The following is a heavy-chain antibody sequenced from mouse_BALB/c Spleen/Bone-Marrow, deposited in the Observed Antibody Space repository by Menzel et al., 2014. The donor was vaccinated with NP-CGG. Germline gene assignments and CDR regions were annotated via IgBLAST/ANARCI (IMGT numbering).Heavy chain of an antibody. CDR2: IYPGDGDT. CDR3: ARSGKGAMDY. J-gene: IGHJ4*01. V-gene: IGHV1-80*01. D-gene: IGHD2-1*01. Sequence: QVQLKQPGAELVRPGSSVKISCKASGYVFSTYWMNWVKQRPGQGLERIGQIYPGDGDTNYNGKFKDKVILTADKSSSTAYMQLSSLTSEDSAVYFCARSGKGAMDYWGQGTSVTVSS. CDR1: GYVFSTYW.